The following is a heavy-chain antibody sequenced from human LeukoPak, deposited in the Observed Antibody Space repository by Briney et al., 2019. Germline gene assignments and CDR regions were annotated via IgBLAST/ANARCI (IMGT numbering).Heavy chain of an antibody. V-gene: IGHV3-7*04. J-gene: IGHJ4*02. CDR2: IKQHGSET. D-gene: IGHD6-19*01. Sequence: PGGSLRLSSAASGFTLTDYWMSWVRQAPGKGLEWVANIKQHGSETYYVDSVKGRFTISRDNAKNSLYLQMNSLRAEDTAVYYCARMYNSGWYFFDYWGQGTLVTVSS. CDR1: GFTLTDYW. CDR3: ARMYNSGWYFFDY.